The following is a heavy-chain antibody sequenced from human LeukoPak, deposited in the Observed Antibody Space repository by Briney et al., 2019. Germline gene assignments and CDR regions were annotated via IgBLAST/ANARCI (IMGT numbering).Heavy chain of an antibody. J-gene: IGHJ4*02. D-gene: IGHD1-26*01. Sequence: GGSLRLSCAASGFTFDDYAMHWVRQAPGKGLEWASGISWNSGSIGYADSVKGRFTISRDDAKNTLYLQLNSLRAEDTAAYYCAKSSGSYYYWGQGTLVTVSS. CDR2: ISWNSGSI. CDR1: GFTFDDYA. V-gene: IGHV3-9*01. CDR3: AKSSGSYYY.